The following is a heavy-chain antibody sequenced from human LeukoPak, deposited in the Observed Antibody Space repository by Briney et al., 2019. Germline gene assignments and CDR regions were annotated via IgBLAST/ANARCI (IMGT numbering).Heavy chain of an antibody. CDR3: ARDHSGSSVYFDH. J-gene: IGHJ4*02. Sequence: PGRSLRLSCAASGFTFSSYGMHWVRQAPGKGLEWVAVIWYDGSNKYYADSVKGRFTISRDNSKNTLYLQMNSLRAEDTAVYYCARDHSGSSVYFDHWGQGTLVTVSS. V-gene: IGHV3-33*01. D-gene: IGHD1-26*01. CDR1: GFTFSSYG. CDR2: IWYDGSNK.